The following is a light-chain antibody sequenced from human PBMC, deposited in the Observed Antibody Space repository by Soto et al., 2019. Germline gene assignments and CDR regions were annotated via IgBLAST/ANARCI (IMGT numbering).Light chain of an antibody. CDR2: GAA. CDR1: QTVRNNW. J-gene: IGKJ1*01. Sequence: EFVLTQSPGTLSLSPGERASLSCRASQTVRNNWLACYQQKPGQAPRPLIFGAATRAADIPDRFSGSGSGTDFTLTISRLEPEDFAVYYCQRYGSSPTFGQGTKVDI. CDR3: QRYGSSPT. V-gene: IGKV3-20*01.